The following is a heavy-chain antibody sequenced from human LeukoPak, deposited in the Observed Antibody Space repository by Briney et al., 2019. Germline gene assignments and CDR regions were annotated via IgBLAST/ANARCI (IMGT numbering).Heavy chain of an antibody. CDR2: ISGSGGST. J-gene: IGHJ4*02. V-gene: IGHV3-23*01. CDR3: AKDVSITMIVVATPFDY. CDR1: GFTFSSYA. Sequence: PGGSLRLSCAASGFTFSSYAMSWVRQAPGKGLKWVSAISGSGGSTYYADSVKGRFTISRDNSKNSLYLQMNSLRAEDTAVYYCAKDVSITMIVVATPFDYWGQGTLVTVSS. D-gene: IGHD3-22*01.